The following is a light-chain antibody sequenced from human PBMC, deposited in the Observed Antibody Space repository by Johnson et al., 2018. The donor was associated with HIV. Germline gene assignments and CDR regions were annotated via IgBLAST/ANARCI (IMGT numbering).Light chain of an antibody. Sequence: QSVLTQPPSVSAAPGQKVTISCSGSSSNIGNNYVSWYQQLPGTAPKLLIYENNKRPSGIPDRFSGSKSDTSATLAIPGLQTGAEADYYCGTWDSSLSAYVFGTGTKVTVL. CDR2: ENN. CDR1: SSNIGNNY. J-gene: IGLJ1*01. CDR3: GTWDSSLSAYV. V-gene: IGLV1-51*02.